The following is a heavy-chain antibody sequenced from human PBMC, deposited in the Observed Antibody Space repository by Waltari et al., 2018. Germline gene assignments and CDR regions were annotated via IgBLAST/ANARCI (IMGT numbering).Heavy chain of an antibody. D-gene: IGHD3-3*01. Sequence: QLQLQESGPGLVKPSETLSLTCTVSGGSISSSSYYWGWLRQPPGKGLELIGSIYYSGSTDYNPSLKSRVTISVDTSKNQFSLKLSSVTAADTAVYYCARGAVTGEYYFDYWGQGTLVTVSS. CDR1: GGSISSSSYY. CDR2: IYYSGST. J-gene: IGHJ4*02. V-gene: IGHV4-39*07. CDR3: ARGAVTGEYYFDY.